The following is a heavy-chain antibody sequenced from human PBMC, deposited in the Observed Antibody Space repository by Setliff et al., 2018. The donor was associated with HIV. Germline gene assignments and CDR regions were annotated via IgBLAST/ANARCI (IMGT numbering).Heavy chain of an antibody. CDR1: GCSFTSYW. Sequence: GESLKISCKGSGCSFTSYWIAWVRQMPGKGLEWMGIIHPGDSDIRYSPSFQGQVTISADKSSSTAYLQWSSLKASDTAMYYCARVKWVRPNYYHYMDVWGKGTTVTVSS. D-gene: IGHD2-8*01. J-gene: IGHJ6*03. CDR2: IHPGDSDI. CDR3: ARVKWVRPNYYHYMDV. V-gene: IGHV5-51*01.